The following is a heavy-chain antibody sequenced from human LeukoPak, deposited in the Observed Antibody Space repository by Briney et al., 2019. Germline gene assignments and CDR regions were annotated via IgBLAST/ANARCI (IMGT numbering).Heavy chain of an antibody. J-gene: IGHJ4*02. Sequence: SETLSLTCPVSGGSISSYYWSWIRQPPGKGLEWIGYIYYSGSTNYNPSLKSRVTISVDTSKNQLSLKLSSVTAADTAVYYCARVRYGAIDYWGQGTLVTVSS. CDR3: ARVRYGAIDY. D-gene: IGHD4-17*01. CDR2: IYYSGST. CDR1: GGSISSYY. V-gene: IGHV4-59*01.